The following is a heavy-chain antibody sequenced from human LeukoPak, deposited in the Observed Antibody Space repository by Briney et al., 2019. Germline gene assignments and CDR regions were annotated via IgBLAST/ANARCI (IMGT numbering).Heavy chain of an antibody. Sequence: GRSLRLSCAASGFTFDDYDMHWVRQAPGKGLEWVSGISWNTGSIGYADSVKGRFTISRDNAKNTLYLQMNSLRAEDMALYYCAKSAQQYYYYHMDAWGKGTMVTVSS. J-gene: IGHJ6*03. CDR3: AKSAQQYYYYHMDA. V-gene: IGHV3-9*03. CDR2: ISWNTGSI. D-gene: IGHD1-1*01. CDR1: GFTFDDYD.